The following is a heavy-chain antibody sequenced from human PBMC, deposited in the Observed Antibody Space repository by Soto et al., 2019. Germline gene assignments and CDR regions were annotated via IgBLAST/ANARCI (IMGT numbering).Heavy chain of an antibody. CDR2: IIPIFGTA. CDR1: GGTFSSYA. CDR3: TRGPIVAGTTPFDY. Sequence: SVKVSCKASGGTFSSYAISWVRQAPGQGLEWKGGIIPIFGTANYAQKFQGRVTITRDTSASTAYMELSSLRSEDTAVYYCTRGPIVAGTTPFDYWGQGTLVTVSS. V-gene: IGHV1-69*05. J-gene: IGHJ4*02. D-gene: IGHD6-19*01.